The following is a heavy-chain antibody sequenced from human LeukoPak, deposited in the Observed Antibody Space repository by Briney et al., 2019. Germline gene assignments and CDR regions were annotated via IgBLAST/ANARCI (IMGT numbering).Heavy chain of an antibody. D-gene: IGHD3-10*01. J-gene: IGHJ4*02. V-gene: IGHV4-4*07. CDR2: MYTSGST. CDR1: GGSITSYY. Sequence: SETLSLTCTVSGGSITSYYWSWLRQPAGKGLEWIGRMYTSGSTKYNPSLKSRVIISLDNSKNQFSLKVTSVTAADTAVYYCARDHYGSGSYKSYFDSWGQGTQVTVSS. CDR3: ARDHYGSGSYKSYFDS.